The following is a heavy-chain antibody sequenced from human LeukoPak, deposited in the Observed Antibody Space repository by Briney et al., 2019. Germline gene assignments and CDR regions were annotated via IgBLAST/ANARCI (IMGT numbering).Heavy chain of an antibody. Sequence: SETLSLTCAVYGGSFSGYYWSWLRQPPGKGLEWIGEINHSGSTNYNPSLKGRVTISVDTSKNQFSLKLSSVTAADTAVYYCARGAFPSIAVAYYWGQGTLVTVSS. CDR1: GGSFSGYY. V-gene: IGHV4-34*01. CDR2: INHSGST. CDR3: ARGAFPSIAVAYY. D-gene: IGHD6-19*01. J-gene: IGHJ4*02.